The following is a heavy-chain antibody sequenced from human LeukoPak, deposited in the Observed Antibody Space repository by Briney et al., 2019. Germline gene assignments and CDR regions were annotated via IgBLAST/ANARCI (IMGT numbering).Heavy chain of an antibody. D-gene: IGHD6-19*01. CDR1: GFTSSSYA. CDR3: ARDSSGWDYDY. Sequence: PGGSLRLSCTASGFTSSSYAMDWVRQAPGKGLEWVSAIGTTEGSTFYAGSVKGRFTIFRDHSKNALYLQMNSLRVEDTAVYYCARDSSGWDYDYWGQGTLVTVSS. J-gene: IGHJ4*02. V-gene: IGHV3-23*01. CDR2: IGTTEGST.